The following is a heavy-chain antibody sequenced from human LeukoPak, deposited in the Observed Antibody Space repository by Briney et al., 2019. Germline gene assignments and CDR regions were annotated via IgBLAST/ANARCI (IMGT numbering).Heavy chain of an antibody. CDR3: ARGPFVRSPLYFDY. Sequence: SETLSLTCTVSGASISSGGYYWSWIRQHPVKGLEWIGNIYYSGSTYYNPSLKSRVTISVDTSKNQFSLRLSSVTAADTAVYHCARGPFVRSPLYFDYWGQGTLVTVSS. J-gene: IGHJ4*02. V-gene: IGHV4-31*03. CDR1: GASISSGGYY. CDR2: IYYSGST. D-gene: IGHD3-3*01.